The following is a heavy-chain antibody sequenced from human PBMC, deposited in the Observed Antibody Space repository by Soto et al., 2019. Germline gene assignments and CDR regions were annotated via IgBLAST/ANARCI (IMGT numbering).Heavy chain of an antibody. V-gene: IGHV3-23*01. CDR1: GFTFSSYA. D-gene: IGHD1-26*01. Sequence: EVQLLESGGGLVSPGGSLRLSCAASGFTFSSYAMSWVRQAPGKGLEWLAGITFRGDYTYYADSVKGRFSLSRAYSRNRLDLQMNNLKVEDTALYYCAKLGTMGVLANWGQGTLLTVSS. J-gene: IGHJ4*02. CDR3: AKLGTMGVLAN. CDR2: ITFRGDYT.